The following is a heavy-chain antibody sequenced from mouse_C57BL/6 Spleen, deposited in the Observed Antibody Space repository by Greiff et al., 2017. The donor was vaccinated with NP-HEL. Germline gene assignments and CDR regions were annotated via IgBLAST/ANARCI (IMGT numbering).Heavy chain of an antibody. J-gene: IGHJ4*01. CDR1: GYAFSSYC. Sequence: QVQLKESGAELVKPGASVKISCKASGYAFSSYCMNWVKQRPGKGLEWIGQIYPGDGDTNYNGKFKGKATLTADKSSSTVYMQLSSLTSEDSAVYFCARGLGGYYAMDDWGQGTTVTVSS. V-gene: IGHV1-80*01. CDR2: IYPGDGDT. CDR3: ARGLGGYYAMDD.